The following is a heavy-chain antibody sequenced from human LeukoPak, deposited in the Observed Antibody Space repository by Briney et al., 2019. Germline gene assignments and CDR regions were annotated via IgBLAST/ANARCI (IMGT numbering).Heavy chain of an antibody. CDR3: ARLAAQRVAASGWFDP. CDR1: GGSISSYY. Sequence: SETLSLTCTVSGGSISSYYWSWIRQPPGKGLEWIGYIYYSGSTNYNPSLKSRVTISVDTSKNQFSLKLSSVTAADTAVYYCARLAAQRVAASGWFDPWGQGTLVTVSS. V-gene: IGHV4-59*08. J-gene: IGHJ5*02. CDR2: IYYSGST. D-gene: IGHD6-19*01.